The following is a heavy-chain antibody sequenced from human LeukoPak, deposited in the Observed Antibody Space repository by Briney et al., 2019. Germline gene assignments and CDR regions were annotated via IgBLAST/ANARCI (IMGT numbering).Heavy chain of an antibody. Sequence: ASVKVSCKASGYTFTGYYMHWVRQAPGQGLEWMGWINPNCDGTNYAQKFEGRVTMTRDRSISTAYMELSRLRSDDTAVYYCAREGVDWNHSVYYFDYWGHGTLVTVSS. J-gene: IGHJ4*01. CDR1: GYTFTGYY. CDR2: INPNCDGT. V-gene: IGHV1-2*02. CDR3: AREGVDWNHSVYYFDY. D-gene: IGHD1-1*01.